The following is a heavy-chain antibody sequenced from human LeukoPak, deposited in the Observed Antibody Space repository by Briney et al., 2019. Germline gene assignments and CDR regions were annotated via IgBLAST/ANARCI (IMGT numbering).Heavy chain of an antibody. J-gene: IGHJ2*01. D-gene: IGHD3-22*01. CDR1: GFTFSSYW. V-gene: IGHV3-74*01. Sequence: PGGSLRLSCAASGFTFSSYWMHWVRQAPGKGLVWVSRINTDGSSTSYADSVKGRFTISRDNSKNTLYLQMNSLRAEDTAVYYCARDPRDYYDSSGYHGYFDLWGRGTLVTVSS. CDR3: ARDPRDYYDSSGYHGYFDL. CDR2: INTDGSST.